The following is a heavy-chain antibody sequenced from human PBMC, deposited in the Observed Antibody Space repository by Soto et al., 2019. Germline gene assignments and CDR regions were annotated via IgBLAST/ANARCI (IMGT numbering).Heavy chain of an antibody. V-gene: IGHV3-73*01. CDR3: TRQTDAVQWLVVPTDYNFDY. CDR1: GFTFGGSA. CDR2: IRSKTNSYAT. J-gene: IGHJ4*02. Sequence: GGSLRLSCAASGFTFGGSAMHWVRQASGKGLEWVGHIRSKTNSYATAYAESVKGRFTISRDDSMNTAYLQMNSLKTEDTAVYFCTRQTDAVQWLVVPTDYNFDYWGQGTLVTVS. D-gene: IGHD6-19*01.